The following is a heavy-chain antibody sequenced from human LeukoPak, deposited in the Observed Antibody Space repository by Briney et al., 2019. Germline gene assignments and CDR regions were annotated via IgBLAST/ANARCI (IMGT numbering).Heavy chain of an antibody. Sequence: SVKVSCKASGGTFSSYTISWVRQAPGQGLEWMGRIIPILGIAIYAQKFQGRVTITADKSTSTAYMELSSLRSEDTAVYYCARDAVVAATPRYMDVWGKGTTVTVSS. V-gene: IGHV1-69*04. CDR2: IIPILGIA. D-gene: IGHD2-15*01. CDR1: GGTFSSYT. CDR3: ARDAVVAATPRYMDV. J-gene: IGHJ6*03.